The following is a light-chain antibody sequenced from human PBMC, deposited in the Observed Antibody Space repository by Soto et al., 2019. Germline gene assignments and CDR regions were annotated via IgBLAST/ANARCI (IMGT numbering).Light chain of an antibody. CDR1: SSDVGAYNY. CDR2: DVT. V-gene: IGLV2-14*03. CDR3: SSYTASSTRV. J-gene: IGLJ1*01. Sequence: QSALTQPASVSGSPGQSITISCTGTSSDVGAYNYVSWYQQYPGRAPKLMIYDVTNRPSGVSNRFSGSKSGNTASLTISGLQAEDEADYYCSSYTASSTRVLGTGTKLTVL.